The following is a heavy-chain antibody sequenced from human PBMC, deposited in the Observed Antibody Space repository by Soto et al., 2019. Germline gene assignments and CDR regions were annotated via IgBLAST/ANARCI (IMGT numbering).Heavy chain of an antibody. CDR2: ISSSSSYI. Sequence: GSLRLSCAASGFTFSSYSMNWVRQAPGKGLEWVSSISSSSSYIYYADSVKGRFTISRDNAKNSLYLQMNSLRAEDTAVYYCAREGDYYDSSGYYYDYYYYGMDVWGQGTTVTVSS. V-gene: IGHV3-21*01. J-gene: IGHJ6*02. CDR1: GFTFSSYS. CDR3: AREGDYYDSSGYYYDYYYYGMDV. D-gene: IGHD3-22*01.